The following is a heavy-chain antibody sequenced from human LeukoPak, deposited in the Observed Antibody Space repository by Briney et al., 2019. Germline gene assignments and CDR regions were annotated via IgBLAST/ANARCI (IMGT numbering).Heavy chain of an antibody. CDR1: GFKFTNFN. CDR3: AREVGSGWYYSDY. V-gene: IGHV1-18*01. CDR2: ISVHNGNT. J-gene: IGHJ4*02. Sequence: ASVKVSCKASGFKFTNFNFNWVRQAPGQGLEWMGWISVHNGNTNYGQKFQGRVTLTTDTSTNTVYMELRSLRSDDTAIYYCAREVGSGWYYSDYWGQGTLVTVSS. D-gene: IGHD6-19*01.